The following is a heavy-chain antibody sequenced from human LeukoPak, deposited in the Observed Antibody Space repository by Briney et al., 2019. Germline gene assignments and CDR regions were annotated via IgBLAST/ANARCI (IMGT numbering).Heavy chain of an antibody. CDR1: GFTFSGHD. CDR3: AREGAVAGGFDY. V-gene: IGHV3-30*02. Sequence: GGSLRLSCAASGFTFSGHDMHWVRQAPGKGLEWVAFIRFDGSNKYYADSVKGRFTIPRDNSKNTLYLQMNSLRAEDTAVYYCAREGAVAGGFDYWGQGTLVTVSS. J-gene: IGHJ4*02. D-gene: IGHD6-19*01. CDR2: IRFDGSNK.